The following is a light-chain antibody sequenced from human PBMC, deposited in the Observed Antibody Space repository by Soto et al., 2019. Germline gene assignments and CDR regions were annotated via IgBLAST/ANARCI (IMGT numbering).Light chain of an antibody. J-gene: IGLJ1*01. CDR3: GSYTSDSSYV. V-gene: IGLV2-14*01. CDR2: AVS. CDR1: SSDVGLYDY. Sequence: QSVLTQPASVSGSPGQSITISCTGTSSDVGLYDYVSWYQQHPGKAPQLMIYAVSNRPSGVSNRFSASKSGNTASLFISGLQAEDEADYYCGSYTSDSSYVPGYGTKVTVL.